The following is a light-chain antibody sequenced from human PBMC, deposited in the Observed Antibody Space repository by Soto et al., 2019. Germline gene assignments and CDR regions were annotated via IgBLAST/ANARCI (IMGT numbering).Light chain of an antibody. V-gene: IGLV2-14*01. CDR2: EVT. CDR3: SSYTSSSTLGV. Sequence: QSALTQPASVSGSPGQSITISCTGTSSDVGGYNYVSWYQQHPGKAPKLMIYEVTNRPSGVSNRFSGSKSDNPASLTISGRQAEDEADYYCSSYTSSSTLGVFGGGTKLTVL. CDR1: SSDVGGYNY. J-gene: IGLJ3*02.